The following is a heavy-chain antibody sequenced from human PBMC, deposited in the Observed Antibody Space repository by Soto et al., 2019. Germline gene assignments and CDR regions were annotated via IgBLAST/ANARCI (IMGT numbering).Heavy chain of an antibody. CDR1: GGTFSSYA. CDR2: IIPIFGTA. J-gene: IGHJ3*02. V-gene: IGHV1-69*01. Sequence: QVQLVQSGAEVKKPGSSVKVSCKASGGTFSSYAISWVRQAPGQGLEWMGGIIPIFGTANYAQKFQGRVTITADESTSTGDIELSSMRSEDTAVYYYARDSGEIATIIRGSAFDIWGKGTMVTVSS. CDR3: ARDSGEIATIIRGSAFDI. D-gene: IGHD2-21*01.